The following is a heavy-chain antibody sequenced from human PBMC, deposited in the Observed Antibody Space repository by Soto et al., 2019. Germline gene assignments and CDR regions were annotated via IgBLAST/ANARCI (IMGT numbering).Heavy chain of an antibody. CDR2: IVVGSGNT. J-gene: IGHJ6*02. Sequence: SVKVSCKASGFTFTSSAVQWVRQARGQRLEWIGWIVVGSGNTNYAQKFQERVTITRDMSTSTAYMELSSLRSEDTAVYYCAADYNDFLSGYSVRMDVWGQGTTVTVSS. D-gene: IGHD3-3*01. CDR3: AADYNDFLSGYSVRMDV. CDR1: GFTFTSSA. V-gene: IGHV1-58*01.